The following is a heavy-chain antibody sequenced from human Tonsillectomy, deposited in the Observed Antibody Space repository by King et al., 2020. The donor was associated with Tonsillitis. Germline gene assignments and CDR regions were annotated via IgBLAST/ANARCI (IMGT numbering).Heavy chain of an antibody. D-gene: IGHD4-11*01. CDR3: ARYGVAYSYYYCMDV. CDR2: IYYSGST. Sequence: QLQESGPGLVKPSETLSLTCTVSGGSISSYYWSWIRQPPGKGLEWIGYIYYSGSTNYNPSLKSQVTISVDTSKNQFPLKLSSVTAAHTAVYYCARYGVAYSYYYCMDVWGQGTTVTVSS. J-gene: IGHJ6*02. V-gene: IGHV4-59*01. CDR1: GGSISSYY.